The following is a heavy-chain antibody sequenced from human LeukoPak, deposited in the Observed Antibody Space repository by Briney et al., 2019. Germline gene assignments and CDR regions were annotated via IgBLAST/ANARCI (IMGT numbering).Heavy chain of an antibody. J-gene: IGHJ6*02. Sequence: SETLSLTCTVSGGSISSYYWSWIRQPAGKGLEWIGRIYTSGSTNYNPSLKSRVTMSVDTSKNQFSLKLSSVTAADTAVYYCARDIAIAVAADYYYYGMDVWGQGTTVTVSS. CDR1: GGSISSYY. V-gene: IGHV4-4*07. CDR3: ARDIAIAVAADYYYYGMDV. CDR2: IYTSGST. D-gene: IGHD6-19*01.